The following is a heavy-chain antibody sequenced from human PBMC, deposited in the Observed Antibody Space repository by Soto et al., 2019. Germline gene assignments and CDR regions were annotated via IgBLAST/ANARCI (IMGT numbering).Heavy chain of an antibody. D-gene: IGHD3-22*01. CDR3: ARDEYYYDSSPSRADAGTYAFDI. CDR2: IIPIFGTA. Sequence: SVKVSCKASGGTFSSYAISWVRQAPGQGLEWMGGIIPIFGTANYAQKFQGRVTITADESTSTAYMELSSLRSEDTAVYYCARDEYYYDSSPSRADAGTYAFDIWGQGTMVTVSS. V-gene: IGHV1-69*13. J-gene: IGHJ3*02. CDR1: GGTFSSYA.